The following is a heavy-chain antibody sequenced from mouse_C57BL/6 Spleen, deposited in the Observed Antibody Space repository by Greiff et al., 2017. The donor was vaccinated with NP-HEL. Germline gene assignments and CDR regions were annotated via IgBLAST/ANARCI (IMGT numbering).Heavy chain of an antibody. CDR1: GYTFTSYW. J-gene: IGHJ2*01. CDR2: INPSNGGT. Sequence: QVQLKQSGAELVRPGTSVKMSCKASGYTFTSYWMHWVKQRPGQGLEWIGNINPSNGGTNYNEKFKGKATLTVDKSSSTAYMQLSSLTSEDSAVYYCASGFYYFDYWGQGTTLTVSS. CDR3: ASGFYYFDY. V-gene: IGHV1-53*01.